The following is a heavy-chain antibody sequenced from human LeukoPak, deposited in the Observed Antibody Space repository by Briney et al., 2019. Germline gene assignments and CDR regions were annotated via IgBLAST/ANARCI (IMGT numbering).Heavy chain of an antibody. V-gene: IGHV4-39*07. Sequence: SSETLSLTCTVSGGSISSSSYYWGWIRQPPGKGLEWIGSIYYSGSTYYNPSLKSRVTMSVDTSKNQFSLKLSSVTAADTAVYYCARDTIVVVPAAIWGRDYYYMDVWGKGTTVTVSS. D-gene: IGHD2-2*02. J-gene: IGHJ6*03. CDR1: GGSISSSSYY. CDR3: ARDTIVVVPAAIWGRDYYYMDV. CDR2: IYYSGST.